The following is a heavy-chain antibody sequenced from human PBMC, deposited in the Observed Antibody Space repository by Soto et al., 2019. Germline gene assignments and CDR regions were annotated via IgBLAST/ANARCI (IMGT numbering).Heavy chain of an antibody. CDR2: IYYSGTT. V-gene: IGHV4-30-4*01. CDR3: ARTYGDNSWFVS. CDR1: GGSISSGGYF. Sequence: SETLSLTCTVSGGSISSGGYFWSWIRQPPGKGLEWIGYIYYSGTTYYNPSLQSRVTISVDTSKIQFSLKMSSVTAADTAVYYCARTYGDNSWFVSWRQGTLVPAPQ. D-gene: IGHD4-17*01. J-gene: IGHJ5*01.